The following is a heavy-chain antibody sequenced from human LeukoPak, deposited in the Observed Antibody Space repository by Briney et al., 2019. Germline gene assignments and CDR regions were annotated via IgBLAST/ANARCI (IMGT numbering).Heavy chain of an antibody. CDR2: VKSKTHGETT. CDR1: AFTFFDAW. J-gene: IGHJ3*02. Sequence: AASAFTFFDAWMSGVRQAPGKGLEWVGHVKSKTHGETTDYGAPVKGRFTISRDDSKNTVYLQMNSLKIEDTAMYFCATGPRNAFDIWGQGTMVTVSS. V-gene: IGHV3-15*01. CDR3: ATGPRNAFDI.